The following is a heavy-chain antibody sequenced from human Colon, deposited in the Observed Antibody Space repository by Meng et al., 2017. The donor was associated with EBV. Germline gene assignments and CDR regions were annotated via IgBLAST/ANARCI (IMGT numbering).Heavy chain of an antibody. CDR1: DGSLISNDPW. D-gene: IGHD3-10*01. J-gene: IGHJ5*02. V-gene: IGHV4-4*02. CDR3: ARGSYYTWAT. CDR2: IHHSGTT. Sequence: QVPLQESEPGLVKSSATLSLTSEVSDGSLISNDPWWSWVGQPPGKVPKWIGEIHHSGTTNYNPSFKSRVTMSIDTWKNRFSLDLTSVTAADTAVYYCARGSYYTWATWGQGTLVTVSS.